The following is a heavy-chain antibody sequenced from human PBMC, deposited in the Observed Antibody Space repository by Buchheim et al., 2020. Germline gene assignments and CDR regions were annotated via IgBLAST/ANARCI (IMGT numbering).Heavy chain of an antibody. CDR2: IWYDGSNK. CDR1: GFTFSSYG. CDR3: ARDPLSYAVTNYFDY. V-gene: IGHV3-33*08. Sequence: QVQLVESGGGVVQPGRSLRLSCAASGFTFSSYGMHWVRQAPGKGLEWVAVIWYDGSNKYYADSVKGRFTISRDNSKNTLYLQMNSLRAEDTAVYYCARDPLSYAVTNYFDYWGQGTL. J-gene: IGHJ4*02. D-gene: IGHD5-18*01.